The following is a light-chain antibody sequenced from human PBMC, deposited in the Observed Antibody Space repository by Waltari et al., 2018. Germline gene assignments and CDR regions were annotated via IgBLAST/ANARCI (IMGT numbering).Light chain of an antibody. CDR2: DAS. Sequence: DLQMTQSPSSLSASVGDRVNITCRASQGIRNYLAWYQHKPGKAPILLIYDASRLESGVPSRFSGSGSGTDYTLIINNLQPEDFATYYCQQYYDTPGVTFGPGTTVDIK. CDR3: QQYYDTPGVT. CDR1: QGIRNY. V-gene: IGKV1-NL1*01. J-gene: IGKJ3*01.